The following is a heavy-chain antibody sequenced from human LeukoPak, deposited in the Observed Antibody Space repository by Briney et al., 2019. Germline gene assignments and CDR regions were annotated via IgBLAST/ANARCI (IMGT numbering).Heavy chain of an antibody. D-gene: IGHD1-26*01. CDR3: ARVKGSSDAFDI. Sequence: PSETLSLTCTVSGGSISSYYRSWIRQPPGKGLEWIGYIYYSGSTNYNPSLKSRVTISVDTSKNQFSLKLSSVTAADTAVYYCARVKGSSDAFDIWGQGTMVTVSS. V-gene: IGHV4-59*01. CDR2: IYYSGST. CDR1: GGSISSYY. J-gene: IGHJ3*02.